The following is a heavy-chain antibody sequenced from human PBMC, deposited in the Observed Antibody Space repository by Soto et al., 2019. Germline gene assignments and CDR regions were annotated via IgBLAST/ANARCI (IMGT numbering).Heavy chain of an antibody. CDR2: IYYSGST. Sequence: PSETLSLTCTVSGGSISSYYWSWIRHPPGKGLEWIGYIYYSGSTNYNPSLKSRVTISVDTSKNQFSLKLSSVTAADTAVYYCARDSGGYYYYYGMDVWGQGTTVTVSS. CDR1: GGSISSYY. D-gene: IGHD3-10*01. V-gene: IGHV4-59*01. J-gene: IGHJ6*02. CDR3: ARDSGGYYYYYGMDV.